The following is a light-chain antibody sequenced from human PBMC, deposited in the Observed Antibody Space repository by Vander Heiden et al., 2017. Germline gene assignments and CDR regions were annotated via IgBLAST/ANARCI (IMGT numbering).Light chain of an antibody. CDR2: WGS. CDR1: QSLLHSNGYNY. J-gene: IGKJ2*01. Sequence: DIVMTQSPLSLPVTPGEQASILCSSSQSLLHSNGYNYLDWYLQKPGQSPQLLIYWGSSRASGVPDRFSGSGSGTDFTLKISRVEAEDVGVYYCKQARQTPRTFGQGTKLEIK. V-gene: IGKV2-28*01. CDR3: KQARQTPRT.